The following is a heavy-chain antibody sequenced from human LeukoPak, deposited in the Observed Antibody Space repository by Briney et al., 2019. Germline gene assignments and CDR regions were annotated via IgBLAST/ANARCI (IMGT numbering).Heavy chain of an antibody. V-gene: IGHV3-48*03. D-gene: IGHD3-10*01. J-gene: IGHJ4*02. CDR3: LTNEWVGESLYIY. CDR2: IRRGGTNI. Sequence: GGSLRVSCEASGLIFIAHDLNWLRQAQGKGLEWVSHIRRGGTNIQNKDSVKGRFTISRDDAKNSLNLQMNSLRVEDTAVYYCLTNEWVGESLYIYWGQGIQVTVSS. CDR1: GLIFIAHD.